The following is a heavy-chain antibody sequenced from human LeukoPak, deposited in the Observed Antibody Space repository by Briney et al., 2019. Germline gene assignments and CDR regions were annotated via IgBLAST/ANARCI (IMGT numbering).Heavy chain of an antibody. Sequence: SETLSLTCTVSGGSISSYYWSWIRQPPGKGLEWIGYIYYSGSTNYNPSLKSRVTISVDTSKNQFSLKLSSVTAADTAVYYCARDVVYCSGGSCYGIWGQGTMVTVSS. D-gene: IGHD2-15*01. J-gene: IGHJ3*02. CDR1: GGSISSYY. CDR2: IYYSGST. V-gene: IGHV4-59*01. CDR3: ARDVVYCSGGSCYGI.